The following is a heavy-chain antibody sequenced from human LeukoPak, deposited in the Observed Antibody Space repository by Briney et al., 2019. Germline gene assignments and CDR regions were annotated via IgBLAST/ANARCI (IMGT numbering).Heavy chain of an antibody. J-gene: IGHJ5*02. CDR1: GYIFSNYD. CDR2: MNPNSGNT. V-gene: IGHV1-8*01. Sequence: ASVKVSCKASGYIFSNYDINWVRQATGQGLEWMGWMNPNSGNTGYAQKFQGRVTMTRNTAISTAYMELSSLTSEDTAIYYCARGDVTIFGVVTRAAGPWGQGTLVTVSS. D-gene: IGHD3-3*01. CDR3: ARGDVTIFGVVTRAAGP.